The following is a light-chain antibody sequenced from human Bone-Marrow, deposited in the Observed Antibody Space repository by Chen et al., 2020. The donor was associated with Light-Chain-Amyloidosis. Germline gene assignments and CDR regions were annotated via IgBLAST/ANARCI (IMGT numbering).Light chain of an antibody. CDR3: QVWDSISDHVV. Sequence: SYVLTQPPSVSVAPGKTARITCGGNNIGSKSVHWYQQKPGQAPVLGIYYDSDRPSGIPERFSGSNSGNTATLTISRVEAGDESDYYCQVWDSISDHVVFGGGTKLTVL. CDR2: YDS. V-gene: IGLV3-21*04. CDR1: NIGSKS. J-gene: IGLJ2*01.